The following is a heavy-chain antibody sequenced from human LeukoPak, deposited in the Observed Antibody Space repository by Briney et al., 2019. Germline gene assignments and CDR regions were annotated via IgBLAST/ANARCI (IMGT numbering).Heavy chain of an antibody. CDR2: ISHTEGT. D-gene: IGHD2-21*01. Sequence: SETLSLTCGVFGVSINDYYWSWIRQSPGKGLEWTGEISHTEGTRYNPSLESRVTMSVGTSENQLSLKLIFVTAADTAVYYCARIRCGHSGSVCYNHWGLGTMVTVSS. CDR1: GVSINDYY. V-gene: IGHV4-34*01. J-gene: IGHJ4*02. CDR3: ARIRCGHSGSVCYNH.